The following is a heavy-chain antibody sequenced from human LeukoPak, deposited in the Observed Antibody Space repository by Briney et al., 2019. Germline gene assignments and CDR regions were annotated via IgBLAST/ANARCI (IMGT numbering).Heavy chain of an antibody. CDR1: GGSISSYY. D-gene: IGHD5-24*01. V-gene: IGHV4-59*01. CDR2: IYYSGST. J-gene: IGHJ5*02. CDR3: ARGLRVRRDGYNYWFDP. Sequence: SETLSLTCTVSGGSISSYYWSWIRQPPGKGPEWIGYIYYSGSTNYNPSLKSRVTISVDTSKNQFFLKLSSVTAADTAVYYCARGLRVRRDGYNYWFDPWGQGTLVTVSS.